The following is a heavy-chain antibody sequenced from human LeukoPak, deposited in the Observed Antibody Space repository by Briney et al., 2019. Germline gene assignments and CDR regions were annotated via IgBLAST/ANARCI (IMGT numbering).Heavy chain of an antibody. Sequence: GRSLRLSCTASVFTFCDHAMSWVRQAPGKGREWVGFIRSKAYRGTKEYAASVKGRFTISRDDSKSTVYLQMNSLKTEDTAFYYCARGPIQLWIHNAMDVWGQGTTVTVSS. D-gene: IGHD5-18*01. CDR1: VFTFCDHA. CDR2: IRSKAYRGTK. V-gene: IGHV3-49*04. J-gene: IGHJ6*02. CDR3: ARGPIQLWIHNAMDV.